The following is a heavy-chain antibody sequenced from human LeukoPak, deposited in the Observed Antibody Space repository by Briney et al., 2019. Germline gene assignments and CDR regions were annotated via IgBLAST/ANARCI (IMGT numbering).Heavy chain of an antibody. Sequence: GASVKVSCKASGYTFINYYMHWVRQAPGQGLEWMGGIIPIFGTANYAQKFQGRVTITADESTSTAYMELSSLRSEDTAVYYCAFYGDSPFDYWGQGTLVTVSS. D-gene: IGHD4-17*01. J-gene: IGHJ4*02. CDR3: AFYGDSPFDY. CDR2: IIPIFGTA. CDR1: GYTFINYY. V-gene: IGHV1-69*13.